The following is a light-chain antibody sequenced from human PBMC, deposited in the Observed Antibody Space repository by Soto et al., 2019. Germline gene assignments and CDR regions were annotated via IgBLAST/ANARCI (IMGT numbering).Light chain of an antibody. CDR3: LQHNSYPYT. Sequence: EIVMTQSPATLSVSPGERATLSCRASQSVSSNLAWYQQKPGQAPRLLIYGASTRATGIPARFSGSGSGTEFTLTISSLQPEDVATYYCLQHNSYPYTFGQGTKLEIK. CDR1: QSVSSN. J-gene: IGKJ2*01. CDR2: GAS. V-gene: IGKV3-15*01.